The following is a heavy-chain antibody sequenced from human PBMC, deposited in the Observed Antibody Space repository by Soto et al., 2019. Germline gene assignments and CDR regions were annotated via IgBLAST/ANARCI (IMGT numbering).Heavy chain of an antibody. V-gene: IGHV4-30-2*01. J-gene: IGHJ4*02. CDR3: ARGMTTVTTLDY. CDR1: GGSISSGGYS. Sequence: QLQLQESGSGLVKPSQTLSLTCAVSGGSISSGGYSWSWIRQPPGKGLEWIGYIYHSGSTYYNPYIKTRVTISVDRSKNQFSLKLSSVSAADTAVYYCARGMTTVTTLDYWGQGTLVSVSS. CDR2: IYHSGST. D-gene: IGHD4-17*01.